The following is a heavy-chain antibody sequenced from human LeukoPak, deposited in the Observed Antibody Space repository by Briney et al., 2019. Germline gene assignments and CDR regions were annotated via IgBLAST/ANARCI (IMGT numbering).Heavy chain of an antibody. Sequence: SETLSLTCAVYGGSFSGYYWSWIRQPPGKGLEWIGEINHSGSTNYNPSLKSRVTISVDTSKNQFSLKLSSVTAADTAVYYCARGRRNYYDSSGYGKNNWFDPWGQGTLVTASS. D-gene: IGHD3-22*01. CDR2: INHSGST. V-gene: IGHV4-34*01. CDR1: GGSFSGYY. J-gene: IGHJ5*02. CDR3: ARGRRNYYDSSGYGKNNWFDP.